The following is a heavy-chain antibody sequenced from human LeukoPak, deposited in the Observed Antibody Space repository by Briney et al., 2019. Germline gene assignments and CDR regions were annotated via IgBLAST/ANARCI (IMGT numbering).Heavy chain of an antibody. V-gene: IGHV3-21*01. CDR2: ITSISTYI. Sequence: GRSLGLSCAASGFSFSSYGMNWVRQAPGRGLGWVSSITSISTYIHYADSVKRRFTISRDNARNLLFLEMHRLRAEDTGVYYGARSESGYLQFCYYGMDVWGQGTTVTVSS. CDR3: ARSESGYLQFCYYGMDV. J-gene: IGHJ6*02. D-gene: IGHD3-3*01. CDR1: GFSFSSYG.